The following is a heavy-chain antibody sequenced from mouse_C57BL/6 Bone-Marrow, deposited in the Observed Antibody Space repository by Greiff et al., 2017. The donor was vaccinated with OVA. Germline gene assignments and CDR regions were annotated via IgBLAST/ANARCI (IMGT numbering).Heavy chain of an antibody. CDR3: ARRLIYYDYDAPFAY. J-gene: IGHJ3*01. CDR1: GFTFSDYG. D-gene: IGHD2-4*01. Sequence: DVMLVESGGGLVKPGGSLKLSCAASGFTFSDYGMHWVRQAPEKGLEWVAYISSGSSTIYYADTVKGRFTISRDNAKNTLFLQMTSLRSEDTAMYYCARRLIYYDYDAPFAYWGQGTLVTVSA. CDR2: ISSGSSTI. V-gene: IGHV5-17*01.